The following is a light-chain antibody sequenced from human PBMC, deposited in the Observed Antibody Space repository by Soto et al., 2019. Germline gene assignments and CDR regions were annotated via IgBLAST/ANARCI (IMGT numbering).Light chain of an antibody. Sequence: DIQMTQSPSSLSASVGDRVTITCRASQSISSYLNWYQQKPGKAPKLLIYDASSLESGVPSRFSGSGSGTDFTLTISCLQSEDFATYYCQQYKMYSPWTFGEGAKVDIK. CDR2: DAS. J-gene: IGKJ1*01. V-gene: IGKV1-39*01. CDR3: QQYKMYSPWT. CDR1: QSISSY.